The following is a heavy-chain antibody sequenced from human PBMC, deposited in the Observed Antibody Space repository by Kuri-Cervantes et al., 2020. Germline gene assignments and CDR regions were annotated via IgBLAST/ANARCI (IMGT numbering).Heavy chain of an antibody. CDR2: IKQDGSEK. D-gene: IGHD4-17*01. CDR1: GFTFSSYW. Sequence: GESLKISCAASGFTFSSYWMSWVRQAPGKGLEWVANIKQDGSEKYYVDSVKGRFTISRDNAKNSLYLQMNSLRVEDTAVYFCAKGSSLGDYGDFSHFDYWGQGILVTVSS. J-gene: IGHJ4*02. V-gene: IGHV3-7*03. CDR3: AKGSSLGDYGDFSHFDY.